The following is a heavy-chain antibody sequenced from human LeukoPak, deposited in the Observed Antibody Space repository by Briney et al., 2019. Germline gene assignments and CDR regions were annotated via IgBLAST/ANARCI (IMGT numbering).Heavy chain of an antibody. J-gene: IGHJ4*02. V-gene: IGHV4-34*01. CDR3: ARGTMVRGVPY. D-gene: IGHD3-10*01. CDR1: GESFSGYF. Sequence: SETLSLTCGVHGESFSGYFWSWIRQPPGKGLEWIGEIYHSGSTNYNPSLKSRVTISVDTSKNQFSLKLSSVTAADTAVYYCARGTMVRGVPYWGQGTLVTVSS. CDR2: IYHSGST.